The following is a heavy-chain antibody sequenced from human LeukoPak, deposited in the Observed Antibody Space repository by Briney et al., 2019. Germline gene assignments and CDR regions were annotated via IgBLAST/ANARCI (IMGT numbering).Heavy chain of an antibody. CDR2: ISYDGSNK. CDR3: AKVSFHGGYQLLGGLDY. CDR1: GFTFSSYG. Sequence: GGSPRLSCAASGFTFSSYGMHWVRQAPGKGLEWVAVISYDGSNKYYADSVKGRFTISRDNSKNTLYLQMNSLRAEDTAVYYCAKVSFHGGYQLLGGLDYWGQGTLVTVSS. V-gene: IGHV3-30*18. D-gene: IGHD2-2*01. J-gene: IGHJ4*02.